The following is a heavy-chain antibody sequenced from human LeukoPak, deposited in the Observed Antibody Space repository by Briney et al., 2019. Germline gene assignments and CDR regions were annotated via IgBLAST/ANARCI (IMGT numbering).Heavy chain of an antibody. CDR1: GGTFSSYA. CDR2: IIPIFGTA. Sequence: ASVKVSCKASGGTFSSYAISWVRQAPGQGLEWMGGIIPIFGTANYAQKFQGRVTITADESTSTAYIELSSLRSEDTAVYYCARGPLVVQGVIISHYYYYYMDVWGKGTTVTVSS. CDR3: ARGPLVVQGVIISHYYYYYMDV. V-gene: IGHV1-69*13. J-gene: IGHJ6*03. D-gene: IGHD3-10*01.